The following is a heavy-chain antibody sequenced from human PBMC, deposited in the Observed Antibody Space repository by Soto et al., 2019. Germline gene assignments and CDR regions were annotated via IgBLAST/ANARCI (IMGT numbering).Heavy chain of an antibody. CDR1: GGSFSGYY. CDR3: ARGRRYSSSWYWFDP. CDR2: INHSGST. D-gene: IGHD6-13*01. J-gene: IGHJ5*02. Sequence: SETLSLTCAVYGGSFSGYYWSWIRQPPGKGLEWIGEINHSGSTNYNPSLKSRVTISVDTSKNQFSPKLSSVTAADTAVYYCARGRRYSSSWYWFDPWGQGTLVTVSS. V-gene: IGHV4-34*01.